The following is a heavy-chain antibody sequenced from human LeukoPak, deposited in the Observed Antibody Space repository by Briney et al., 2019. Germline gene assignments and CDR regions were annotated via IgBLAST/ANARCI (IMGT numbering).Heavy chain of an antibody. D-gene: IGHD5-18*01. J-gene: IGHJ2*01. V-gene: IGHV3-49*03. CDR3: TRGYSRNWYFDL. CDR1: GFTFGDYA. Sequence: GGSLRLSCTASGFTFGDYAMSWFRQAPGKGLEWVGFIRSKTYGGTTEYAASVKGRFIISRDDSKSIANLQMNSLKTEDTAVYYCTRGYSRNWYFDLWGRGTLVTVSS. CDR2: IRSKTYGGTT.